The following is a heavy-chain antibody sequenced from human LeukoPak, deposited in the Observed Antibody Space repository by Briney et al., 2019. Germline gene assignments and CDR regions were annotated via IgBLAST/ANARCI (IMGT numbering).Heavy chain of an antibody. V-gene: IGHV4-39*01. J-gene: IGHJ4*02. CDR2: IYYSGST. CDR1: GGSISSSSYY. Sequence: PSEALSLTCTVSGGSISSSSYYWGWIRQPPGKGLEWIGRIYYSGSTYYNPSLKSRVTISVDTSNNQFSLKLSSVTAADTAVYYCARHKLVWFGEFYYFDYWGQGTLVTVSS. D-gene: IGHD3-10*01. CDR3: ARHKLVWFGEFYYFDY.